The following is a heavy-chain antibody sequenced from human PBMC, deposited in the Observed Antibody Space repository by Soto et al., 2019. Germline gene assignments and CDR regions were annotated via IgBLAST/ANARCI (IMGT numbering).Heavy chain of an antibody. CDR3: AREWMYNFDM. CDR1: GSSISNYW. CDR2: INEDGSEK. J-gene: IGHJ3*02. Sequence: EVQLVESGGGLVQPGGSLRLSCAASGSSISNYWMSWVRQAPGKGLEWVADINEDGSEKHYVDSVKGRFTISRDNAKNSLYLQTNSLRVEDTDVYYCAREWMYNFDMGGQGTMVTVSS. V-gene: IGHV3-7*04. D-gene: IGHD1-20*01.